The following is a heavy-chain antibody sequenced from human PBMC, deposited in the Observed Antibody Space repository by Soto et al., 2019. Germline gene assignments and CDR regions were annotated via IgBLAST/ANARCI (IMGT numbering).Heavy chain of an antibody. CDR3: ARDSVATNYYNWFDP. J-gene: IGHJ5*02. CDR2: IYYSGST. CDR1: GGSVSSGSYY. Sequence: SETLSLTCTVSGGSVSSGSYYWSWIRQPPGKGLEWIGYIYYSGSTNYNPSLKSRVTISVDTSKNQFSLKLSSVTAADTAEYYCARDSVATNYYNWFDPWGQGTLVTVSS. D-gene: IGHD5-12*01. V-gene: IGHV4-61*01.